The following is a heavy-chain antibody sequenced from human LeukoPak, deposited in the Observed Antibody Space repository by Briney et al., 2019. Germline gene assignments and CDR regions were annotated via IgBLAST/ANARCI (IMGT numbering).Heavy chain of an antibody. J-gene: IGHJ3*02. D-gene: IGHD3-22*01. CDR2: ISAYNGDT. V-gene: IGHV1-18*01. CDR1: GYIFTTYG. CDR3: ARAGVWDYSDSSGYHNAAFDI. Sequence: ASVKVSCKTSGYIFTTYGVTWVRQAPRQGLEWMGWISAYNGDTYYAQKFQGRFTMTTDTSTSTANMELRSLRSDDTAVYYCARAGVWDYSDSSGYHNAAFDIWGQGTMVTVSS.